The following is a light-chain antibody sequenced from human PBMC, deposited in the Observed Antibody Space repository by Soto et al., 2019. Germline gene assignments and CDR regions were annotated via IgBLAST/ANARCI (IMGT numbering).Light chain of an antibody. CDR1: RSVSSN. J-gene: IGKJ2*01. V-gene: IGKV3-15*01. Sequence: EIVMTQSPATLSVSPGERATLSCRASRSVSSNLAWYQQKPDQAPRLLISGASTRATGIPARFSGSGSGTEFTLTISSLQSEDFAVYYCQQYNNWPPYTFGQGTKLEIK. CDR2: GAS. CDR3: QQYNNWPPYT.